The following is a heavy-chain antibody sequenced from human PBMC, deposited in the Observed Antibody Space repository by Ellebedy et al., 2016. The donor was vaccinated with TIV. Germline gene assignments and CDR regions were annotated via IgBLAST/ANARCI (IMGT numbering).Heavy chain of an antibody. CDR2: IYYSGST. CDR3: ARANYYDSSGYYYSLPNWFDP. Sequence: SETLSLXCTVSGGSISSSSYYWGWIRQPPGKGLEWIGSIYYSGSTYYNPSLKSRVTISVDTSKNQFSLKLSSVTAADTAVYYCARANYYDSSGYYYSLPNWFDPWGQGTLVTVSS. V-gene: IGHV4-39*07. D-gene: IGHD3-22*01. J-gene: IGHJ5*02. CDR1: GGSISSSSYY.